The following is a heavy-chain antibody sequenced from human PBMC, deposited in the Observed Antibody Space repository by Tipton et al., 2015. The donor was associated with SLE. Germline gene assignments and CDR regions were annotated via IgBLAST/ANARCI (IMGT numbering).Heavy chain of an antibody. CDR3: ARVKGVRGWFDP. CDR1: GGSISSKNYY. V-gene: IGHV4-39*07. Sequence: TLSLTCTVSGGSISSKNYYWGWIRQPPGKGLEWIGSIHYSGSTYDNPSLKSRVTISVDTSKNQFSLKLSSVTAADTAVYYCARVKGVRGWFDPWGQGTLVTVSS. CDR2: IHYSGST. D-gene: IGHD3-10*01. J-gene: IGHJ5*02.